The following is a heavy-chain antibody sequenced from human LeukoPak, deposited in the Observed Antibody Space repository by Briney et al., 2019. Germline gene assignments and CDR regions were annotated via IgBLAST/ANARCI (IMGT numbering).Heavy chain of an antibody. J-gene: IGHJ4*02. CDR3: AREIAAAGTYYFDY. CDR2: MNPNSGNA. D-gene: IGHD6-13*01. Sequence: ASVKVSCKASGYTFTSYDINWVRQATGQGLEWMGWMNPNSGNAGYAQKFQGRVTITRNTSITTAYMELSSLRSEDTAVYYCAREIAAAGTYYFDYWGQGTLVTVSS. V-gene: IGHV1-8*03. CDR1: GYTFTSYD.